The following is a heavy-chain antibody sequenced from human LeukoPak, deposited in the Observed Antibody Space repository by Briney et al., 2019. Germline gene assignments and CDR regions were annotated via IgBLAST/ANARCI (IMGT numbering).Heavy chain of an antibody. J-gene: IGHJ4*02. CDR1: GFTFSSHG. CDR3: AKDLPSRAIDY. CDR2: ISYDGSNK. Sequence: GGSLRLSCAASGFTFSSHGMHWVRQAPGKGLEWVAVISYDGSNKYYADSVKGRFTISRDNSKNTLYLQMNSLRAEDTAVYYCAKDLPSRAIDYWGQGTLVTVSS. V-gene: IGHV3-30*18.